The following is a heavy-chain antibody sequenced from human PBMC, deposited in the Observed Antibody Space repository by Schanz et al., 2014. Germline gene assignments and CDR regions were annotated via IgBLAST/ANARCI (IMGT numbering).Heavy chain of an antibody. Sequence: QVQLVQSGGEMKKPGASVKVSCKASGYTFTDYGLSWVRQAPGQGLEWLGWIRPDNGHTTYSQKVRDRVIFTTDTSTSTAYMELSSLRSEDTAVYYCARDFSAYVGNYFDYWGQGTRVTVSS. V-gene: IGHV1-18*01. CDR3: ARDFSAYVGNYFDY. CDR2: IRPDNGHT. D-gene: IGHD5-12*01. J-gene: IGHJ4*02. CDR1: GYTFTDYG.